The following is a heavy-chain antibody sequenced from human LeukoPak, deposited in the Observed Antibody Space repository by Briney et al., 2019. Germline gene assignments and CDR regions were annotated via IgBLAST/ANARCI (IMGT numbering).Heavy chain of an antibody. CDR1: GFTFSSYA. CDR2: VSGSGGTT. Sequence: PGGSLRLSCAASGFTFSSYAMSWVRQAREKGLEWVSSVSGSGGTTYYADSVKGRFTISRDNSKNTLSLQMYSLKAEDTAVYYCARDFAGESAWRGIAALGLWGRGTLLTVSS. CDR3: ARDFAGESAWRGIAALGL. J-gene: IGHJ2*01. D-gene: IGHD6-6*01. V-gene: IGHV3-23*01.